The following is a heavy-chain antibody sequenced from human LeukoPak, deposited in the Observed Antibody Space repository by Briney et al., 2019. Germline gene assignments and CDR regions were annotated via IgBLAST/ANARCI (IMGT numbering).Heavy chain of an antibody. CDR2: IKQDGSEK. CDR3: ARDRLSLWGVHQPQPFDY. D-gene: IGHD3-10*01. Sequence: GGSLRLSCAASGFTFSSYWMSWVRRAPGKGLEWVANIKQDGSEKYYVDSVKGRFTISRDNAKNSLYLQMNSLRAEDTAVYYCARDRLSLWGVHQPQPFDYWGQGTLVTVSS. CDR1: GFTFSSYW. V-gene: IGHV3-7*01. J-gene: IGHJ4*02.